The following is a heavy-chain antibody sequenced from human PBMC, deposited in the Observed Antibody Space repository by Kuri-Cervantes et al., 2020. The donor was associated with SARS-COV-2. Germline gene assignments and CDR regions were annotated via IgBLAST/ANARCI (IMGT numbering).Heavy chain of an antibody. CDR3: ARGDIVVVVAATPVPYYYYYGMDV. CDR1: GGYFRDYY. D-gene: IGHD2-15*01. Sequence: SQTFSLTCAVYGGYFRDYYWSWVRQPPGKGLEWIGEINHSGNTNYHPSLHSRIIISINTSKNQFSLTLSSVTAADTAVYYCARGDIVVVVAATPVPYYYYYGMDVWGQGTTVTVSS. CDR2: INHSGNT. J-gene: IGHJ6*02. V-gene: IGHV4-34*01.